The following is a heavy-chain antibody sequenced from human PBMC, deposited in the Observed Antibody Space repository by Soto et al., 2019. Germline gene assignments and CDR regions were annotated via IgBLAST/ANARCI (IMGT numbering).Heavy chain of an antibody. CDR3: VREVDLTAHRPEFYRGMDV. D-gene: IGHD3-10*01. J-gene: IGHJ6*02. CDR2: MGGVTDYI. CDR1: GFTFITYL. V-gene: IGHV3-21*01. Sequence: EVQLVASGGGLVKPGGSLTLSCRASGFTFITYLMHWVRQAPGKGLERVASMGGVTDYINYADSVKGRFNISRDNAEKSLFLQMNSLRVDDTAVYYCVREVDLTAHRPEFYRGMDVWGQGTTVTVS.